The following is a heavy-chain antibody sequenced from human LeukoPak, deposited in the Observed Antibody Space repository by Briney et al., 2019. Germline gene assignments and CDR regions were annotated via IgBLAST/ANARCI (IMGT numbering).Heavy chain of an antibody. CDR1: GGSFSGYY. D-gene: IGHD5-12*01. CDR3: ARVHYDDSGDDVPLGY. V-gene: IGHV4-34*01. J-gene: IGHJ4*02. CDR2: INHSGST. Sequence: SETLSLTCAVYGGSFSGYYWSWIRQPPGKGLEWIGEINHSGSTNYNPSLKSRVTISVDTSKNQFSLKLSSVTAADTAVYYCARVHYDDSGDDVPLGYWGQGALVTVSS.